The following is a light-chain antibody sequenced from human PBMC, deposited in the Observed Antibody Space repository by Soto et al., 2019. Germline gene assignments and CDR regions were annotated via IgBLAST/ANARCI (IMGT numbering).Light chain of an antibody. CDR2: GAS. CDR1: QSVSSY. J-gene: IGKJ1*01. Sequence: EIVMTQSPATLSVSPGARATLSCRASQSVSSYLAWYQQIPGQAPRLLIYGASTRATGIPARFTGSGSGTEFTLTISSLQSEDFAVYYCQQYNNWPWTFGQGTKVDIK. CDR3: QQYNNWPWT. V-gene: IGKV3-15*01.